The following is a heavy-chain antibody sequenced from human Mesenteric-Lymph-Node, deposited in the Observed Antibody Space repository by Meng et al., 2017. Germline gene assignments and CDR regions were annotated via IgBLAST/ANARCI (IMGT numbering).Heavy chain of an antibody. V-gene: IGHV3-30*07. Sequence: LSLTCAASGYPFSSYGMHWVRQAPGKGLEWGAVISYDGSRKYYADSVKGRFTISRDNSKNTLYLEMNSLRAEDTAVYYCAKGTYYYGSGSRRFDPWGQGTLVTVSS. CDR3: AKGTYYYGSGSRRFDP. J-gene: IGHJ5*02. D-gene: IGHD3-10*01. CDR2: ISYDGSRK. CDR1: GYPFSSYG.